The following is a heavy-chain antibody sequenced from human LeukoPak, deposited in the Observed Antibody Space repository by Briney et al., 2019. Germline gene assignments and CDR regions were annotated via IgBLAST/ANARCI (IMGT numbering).Heavy chain of an antibody. Sequence: ASVKVSYKASGYTFTGYYMHWVRQAPGQGLEWMGWINPNSGGTNYAQKFQGRVTMTRDTSISTAYMGVSRLTSDDTAVFYCAREGSGYPYWGQGTLVTVSS. CDR2: INPNSGGT. CDR1: GYTFTGYY. J-gene: IGHJ4*02. D-gene: IGHD5-12*01. CDR3: AREGSGYPY. V-gene: IGHV1-2*02.